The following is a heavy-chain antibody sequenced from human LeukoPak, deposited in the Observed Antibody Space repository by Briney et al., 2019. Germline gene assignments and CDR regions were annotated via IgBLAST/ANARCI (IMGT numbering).Heavy chain of an antibody. Sequence: SETLSLTCTVSGGSISSYYWSWIRQPPGKGLEWIGYIYYSGSTNYNPSLKSRVTISVDTSKNQFSLKLSSVTAADTAVDYCARRGLVVVAATRLAFDIWGQGTMVTVSS. CDR1: GGSISSYY. CDR2: IYYSGST. J-gene: IGHJ3*02. D-gene: IGHD2-15*01. CDR3: ARRGLVVVAATRLAFDI. V-gene: IGHV4-59*01.